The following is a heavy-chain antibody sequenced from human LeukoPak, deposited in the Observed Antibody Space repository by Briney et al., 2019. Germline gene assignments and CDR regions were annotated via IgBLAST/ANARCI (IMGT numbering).Heavy chain of an antibody. CDR1: GFTLDDYG. CDR3: ARGGVSSSSIPYFDY. V-gene: IGHV3-20*01. D-gene: IGHD6-6*01. Sequence: PGGSLRLSCAASGFTLDDYGMSWVRQAPGKGLEWVSGFNWYGGGTGYGDSGKGRFTISRDNAKHSQYLQMNSLRAEDTALYHCARGGVSSSSIPYFDYWGQGTLVTVSS. CDR2: FNWYGGGT. J-gene: IGHJ4*02.